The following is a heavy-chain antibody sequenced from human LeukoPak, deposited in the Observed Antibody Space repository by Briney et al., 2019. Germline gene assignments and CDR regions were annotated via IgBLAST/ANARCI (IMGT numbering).Heavy chain of an antibody. J-gene: IGHJ4*02. CDR1: GFTFSTYS. V-gene: IGHV3-21*01. Sequence: GGSLRLSCGASGFTFSTYSMNWVRQAPGKGLEWVSSIGSSNTYIYYADSVKGQITISRDNAKNSLYLQMNSLRAEDTAVYYCARGVYCSSTTCYMDYFDYWGQGTLVTVSS. CDR2: IGSSNTYI. D-gene: IGHD2-2*02. CDR3: ARGVYCSSTTCYMDYFDY.